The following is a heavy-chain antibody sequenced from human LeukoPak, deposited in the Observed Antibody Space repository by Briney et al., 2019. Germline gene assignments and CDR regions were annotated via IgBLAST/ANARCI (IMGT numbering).Heavy chain of an antibody. D-gene: IGHD6-13*01. CDR1: GFTFGSFG. CDR3: ARLAAAGLFDY. CDR2: ISNSGDTT. V-gene: IGHV3-21*01. J-gene: IGHJ4*02. Sequence: GGSLRLSCAASGFTFGSFGMSWVRQAPGKGLELISVISNSGDTTYYADSVKGRFTISRDNAKNSLYLQMSSLRAEDTAVYYGARLAAAGLFDYWGQGTLVSVSS.